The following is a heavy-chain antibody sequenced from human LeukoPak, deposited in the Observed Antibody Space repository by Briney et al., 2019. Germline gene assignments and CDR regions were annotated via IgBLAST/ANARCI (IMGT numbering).Heavy chain of an antibody. CDR2: ISPGGTAT. Sequence: GGSLRLSCAASGFTFSSSEMNWVRQAPGKGLEWVSYISPGGTATYYADSVKGRFTISRDDAMNSLYLQMNSLRAEDAAVYYCARDDYLGYWGRGTLVTVSS. CDR1: GFTFSSSE. D-gene: IGHD3-16*01. CDR3: ARDDYLGY. J-gene: IGHJ4*02. V-gene: IGHV3-48*03.